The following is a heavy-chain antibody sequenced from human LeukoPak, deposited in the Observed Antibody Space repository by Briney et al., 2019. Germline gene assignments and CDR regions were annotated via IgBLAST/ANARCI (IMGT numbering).Heavy chain of an antibody. V-gene: IGHV4-39*01. Sequence: SETLSLTCTVSDGSISSPDHYWGWIRQPPGKGLEWIGIIYYTGSTYYNLSLKSRVIISVDTSKNQFSLKVKSMTAADTAVYYCARRFFYGDYDTYYFDYWGQGILVTVSS. D-gene: IGHD4-17*01. CDR2: IYYTGST. CDR1: DGSISSPDHY. J-gene: IGHJ4*02. CDR3: ARRFFYGDYDTYYFDY.